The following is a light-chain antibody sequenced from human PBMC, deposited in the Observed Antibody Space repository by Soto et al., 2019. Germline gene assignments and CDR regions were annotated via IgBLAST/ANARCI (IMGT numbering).Light chain of an antibody. Sequence: DIQMTQSPSTLSASVGDRVTITCRASQSISSWLAWYQQKPGKVPKLLIYKASSLESGVPSRFSGSGSGTDFTLTISSLQADDFAAYYCQQYNSYPPTFGGGTKVEIK. V-gene: IGKV1-5*03. CDR3: QQYNSYPPT. CDR2: KAS. CDR1: QSISSW. J-gene: IGKJ4*01.